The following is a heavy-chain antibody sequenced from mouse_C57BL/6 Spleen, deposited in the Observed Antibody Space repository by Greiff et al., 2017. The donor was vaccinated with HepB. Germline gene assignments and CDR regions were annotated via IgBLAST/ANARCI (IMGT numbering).Heavy chain of an antibody. CDR3: ARPCDYDEGDGGY. Sequence: EVQLQQSVAELVRPGASVKLSCTASGFNIKNTYMHWVKQRPEQGLEWIGRIDPANGNTKYAPKFQGKATINADTSSNTAYLQLSSLTSEDTAIYYCARPCDYDEGDGGYWGQGTTLTVSS. V-gene: IGHV14-3*01. J-gene: IGHJ2*01. CDR2: IDPANGNT. D-gene: IGHD2-4*01. CDR1: GFNIKNTY.